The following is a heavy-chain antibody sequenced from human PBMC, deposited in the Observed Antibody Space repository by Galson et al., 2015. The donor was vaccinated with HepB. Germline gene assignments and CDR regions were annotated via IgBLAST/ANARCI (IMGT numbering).Heavy chain of an antibody. CDR2: IRYDGSNK. J-gene: IGHJ4*02. V-gene: IGHV3-30*02. Sequence: SLRLSCAASGFTFSSYGMHWVRQAPGKGLEWVAFIRYDGSNKYYADSVKGRFTISRDNSKNTLYLQMNSLRAEDTAVYYCAKDRVVGIVATNPFDYWGQGTLVTVSS. CDR1: GFTFSSYG. D-gene: IGHD2-2*01. CDR3: AKDRVVGIVATNPFDY.